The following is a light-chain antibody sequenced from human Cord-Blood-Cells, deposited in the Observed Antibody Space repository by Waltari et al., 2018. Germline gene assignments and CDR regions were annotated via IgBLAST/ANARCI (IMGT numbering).Light chain of an antibody. CDR1: QSVSSY. Sequence: DIVFTQSPATLSLSPGERATLSCRASQSVSSYLAWSQQKPGQAPRLLPYDASNRATGIPARFSGSGSGTDFTLTISSLEPEDFAVYYCQQRSNWPSFGPGTKVDIK. V-gene: IGKV3-11*01. J-gene: IGKJ3*01. CDR3: QQRSNWPS. CDR2: DAS.